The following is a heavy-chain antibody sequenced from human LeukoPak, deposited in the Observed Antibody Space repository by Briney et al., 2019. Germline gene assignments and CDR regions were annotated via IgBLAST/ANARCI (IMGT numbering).Heavy chain of an antibody. CDR3: ARDAGDKAYRSFDL. Sequence: SQTLSLTCAISGDVFSNNRAAWNWIRQSPSRGLQWLGRTYYRFKWYNDYAVSVKSRITINPDTSKNQFSLQLNSVTPEDAAVYYCARDAGDKAYRSFDLWGRGILVTVSS. J-gene: IGHJ2*01. CDR1: GDVFSNNRAA. V-gene: IGHV6-1*01. CDR2: TYYRFKWYN. D-gene: IGHD1-1*01.